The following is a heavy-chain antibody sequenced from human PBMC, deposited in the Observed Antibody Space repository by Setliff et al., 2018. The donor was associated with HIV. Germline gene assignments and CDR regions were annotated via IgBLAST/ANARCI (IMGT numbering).Heavy chain of an antibody. D-gene: IGHD3-9*01. CDR2: IYHTGIT. Sequence: PSETLSLTCTVSGGSITRTPYYWGWIRQPPGKGREWIGSIYHTGITYDNPSLKSLATISIDTSKKQLSQKLTSATAADTAVYYCARTDWARTSYYYYYGMNVWGQGTTVTVSS. CDR1: GGSITRTPYY. J-gene: IGHJ6*02. CDR3: ARTDWARTSYYYYYGMNV. V-gene: IGHV4-39*07.